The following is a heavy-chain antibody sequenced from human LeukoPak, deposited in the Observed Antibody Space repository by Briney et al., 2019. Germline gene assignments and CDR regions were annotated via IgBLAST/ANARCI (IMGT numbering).Heavy chain of an antibody. CDR1: GFTFSSYS. CDR3: AREAVAYYYGSGSYDP. V-gene: IGHV3-21*01. CDR2: ISSSSYI. J-gene: IGHJ5*02. D-gene: IGHD3-10*01. Sequence: PGGSLRLSCAASGFTFSSYSMNWVRQAPGKGLEWVSSISSSSYIYYADSVKGRFTISRDNAKNSLYLQMNSLRAEDTAVYYCAREAVAYYYGSGSYDPWGQGTLVTVSS.